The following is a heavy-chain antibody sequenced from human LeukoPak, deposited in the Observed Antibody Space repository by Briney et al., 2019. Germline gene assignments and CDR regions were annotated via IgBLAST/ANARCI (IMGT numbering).Heavy chain of an antibody. CDR2: ISSSSSTI. CDR1: GFTFSSYS. D-gene: IGHD3-10*01. V-gene: IGHV3-48*01. CDR3: ARRPITMVRGVDWYFDL. J-gene: IGHJ2*01. Sequence: SGGSLRLSCAASGFTFSSYSMNWVRQAPGKGLEWVSYISSSSSTIYYADSVKGRFTISRDNAKNSLYLQMNSLRAEDTAVFCCARRPITMVRGVDWYFDLWGRGTLVTVSS.